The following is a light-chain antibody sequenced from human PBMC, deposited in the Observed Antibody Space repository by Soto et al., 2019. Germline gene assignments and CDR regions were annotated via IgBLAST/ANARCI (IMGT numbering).Light chain of an antibody. CDR2: EVS. CDR3: SSYAGRNVI. V-gene: IGLV2-8*01. Sequence: QSALTQPPSASGSPGQSVTISCTGTSSDVGGYSYISWYQQHPGKAPKLMISEVSKRPSGVPDRFSGSKSGNTASLTVSGLQPEDEADYYCSSYAGRNVIFGGGTQLTVL. J-gene: IGLJ2*01. CDR1: SSDVGGYSY.